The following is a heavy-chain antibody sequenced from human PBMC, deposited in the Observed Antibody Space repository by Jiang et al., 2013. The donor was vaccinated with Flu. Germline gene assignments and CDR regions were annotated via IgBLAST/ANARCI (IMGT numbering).Heavy chain of an antibody. D-gene: IGHD6-13*01. J-gene: IGHJ6*02. Sequence: VQLVESGGGVVQPGRSLRLSCAASGFTFSSYGMHWVRQAPGKGLEWVAVISYDGSNKYYADSVKGRFTISRDNSKNTLYLQMNSLRAEDTAVYYCAKDPLYSSSWDRALPYGMDVWGQGTTVTVSS. CDR1: GFTFSSYG. CDR3: AKDPLYSSSWDRALPYGMDV. CDR2: ISYDGSNK. V-gene: IGHV3-30*18.